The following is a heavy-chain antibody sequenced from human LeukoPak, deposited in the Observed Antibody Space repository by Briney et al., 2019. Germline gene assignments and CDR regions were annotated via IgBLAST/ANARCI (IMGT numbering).Heavy chain of an antibody. V-gene: IGHV4-39*07. CDR1: GGSISSSSYY. Sequence: SETLSLTCTVSGGSISSSSYYWGWIRQPPGKGLEWIGSIYYSGSTYYNPSLKSRVTISVDTSKNQFSLKLSSVTAADTAVYYCARGNYDYVWGGIDYWGQGTLVTVSS. CDR3: ARGNYDYVWGGIDY. J-gene: IGHJ4*02. CDR2: IYYSGST. D-gene: IGHD3-16*01.